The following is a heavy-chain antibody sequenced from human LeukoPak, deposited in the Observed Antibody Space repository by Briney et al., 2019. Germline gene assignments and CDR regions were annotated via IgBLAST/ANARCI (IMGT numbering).Heavy chain of an antibody. V-gene: IGHV3-11*05. Sequence: PGGSLRLSCAASGFSVSDYSISWIRQSPGKEPEWISYVMSGRGSTNCADSVKDRFTISRDNAKNSVALQLDGLRADDTAVYFFTRERRGSYYAFESWGQGTLVTVSS. CDR3: TRERRGSYYAFES. D-gene: IGHD3-16*01. CDR2: VMSGRGST. J-gene: IGHJ4*02. CDR1: GFSVSDYS.